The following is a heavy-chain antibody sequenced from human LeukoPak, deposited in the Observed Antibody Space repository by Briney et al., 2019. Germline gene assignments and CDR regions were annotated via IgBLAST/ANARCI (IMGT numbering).Heavy chain of an antibody. CDR1: GFTFSSYA. CDR3: AKWEGSSGCAFDY. Sequence: GGSLRLSCAASGFTFSSYAMSWVRQAPGKGPEWVSTISGSGTATYYADSVKGRFTISRDNSKNTLYLQMNSLRAEDTAVYYCAKWEGSSGCAFDYWGQGTLVTVSS. V-gene: IGHV3-23*01. CDR2: ISGSGTAT. J-gene: IGHJ4*02. D-gene: IGHD3-22*01.